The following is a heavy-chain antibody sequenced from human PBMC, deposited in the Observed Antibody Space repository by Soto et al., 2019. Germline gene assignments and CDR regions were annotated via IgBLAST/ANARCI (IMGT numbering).Heavy chain of an antibody. CDR2: ISGSSGST. J-gene: IGHJ3*02. CDR3: AKMIVVVPAAGDAFDI. CDR1: GFTFNYYA. D-gene: IGHD2-2*01. V-gene: IGHV3-23*01. Sequence: PGGSLRLSCAASGFTFNYYAMSWVRQAPGKGLEWVSAISGSSGSTYYADSVKGRFTISRDNSKNALYLQMSSLRAEDTAMYHCAKMIVVVPAAGDAFDIWGQGTMVTVSS.